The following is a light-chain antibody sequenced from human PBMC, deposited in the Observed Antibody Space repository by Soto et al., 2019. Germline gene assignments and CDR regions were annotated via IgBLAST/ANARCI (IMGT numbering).Light chain of an antibody. CDR3: QQSYSMPLA. V-gene: IGKV1-5*03. J-gene: IGKJ4*01. CDR1: QSISVW. Sequence: DIQMTQSPSTLSASVGDRVAITCRASQSISVWLAWYQQKAGKAPNLLIYKASRLESGVPSRFSGSGSGTDFTLTISSLQPEDFVSYYCQQSYSMPLAFGGGTKVDIK. CDR2: KAS.